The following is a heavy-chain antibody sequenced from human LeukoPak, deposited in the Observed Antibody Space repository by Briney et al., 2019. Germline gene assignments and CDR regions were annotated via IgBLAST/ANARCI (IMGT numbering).Heavy chain of an antibody. Sequence: SETLSFTCAVYGGSFSGYYWSWIRQPPGKGLEWIGEINHSGSTNYNPSLKSRVTISVDTSKNQFSLKLSSVTAADTAVYYCARGNILLWFGELSIRGVHFDYWGQGTLVTVSS. CDR1: GGSFSGYY. J-gene: IGHJ4*02. CDR2: INHSGST. D-gene: IGHD3-10*01. CDR3: ARGNILLWFGELSIRGVHFDY. V-gene: IGHV4-34*01.